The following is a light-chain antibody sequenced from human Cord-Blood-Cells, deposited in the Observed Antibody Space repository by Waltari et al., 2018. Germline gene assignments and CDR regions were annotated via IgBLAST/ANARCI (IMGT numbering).Light chain of an antibody. J-gene: IGLJ2*01. V-gene: IGLV3-1*01. CDR1: KLGDKY. CDR3: QAWDSSTGV. CDR2: QDS. Sequence: SYELTQPPSVSVSPGQTASITCSGDKLGDKYACLYQQKPGQSPVLVIYQDSKRPSGIPGRLSGANSGNTATLTISGTHAMDVADYYCQAWDSSTGVFGGGTKLTVL.